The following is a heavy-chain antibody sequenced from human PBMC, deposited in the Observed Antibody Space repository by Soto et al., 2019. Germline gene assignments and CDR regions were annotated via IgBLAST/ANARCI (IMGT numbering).Heavy chain of an antibody. Sequence: GSLRLSCAASALTSTNYALTWVRQAAGKGREWVGTISGTGGSTYYADSVKGRFTISRDNSKNTLYLQMNSLRVEDTAVYYCAKDRLGGNFDYWGQGTQVTVSS. J-gene: IGHJ4*02. CDR1: ALTSTNYA. CDR2: ISGTGGST. CDR3: AKDRLGGNFDY. V-gene: IGHV3-23*01.